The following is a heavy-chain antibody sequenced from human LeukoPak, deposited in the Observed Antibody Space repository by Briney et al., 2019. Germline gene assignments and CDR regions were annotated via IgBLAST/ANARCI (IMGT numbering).Heavy chain of an antibody. CDR1: GFTFSNYG. J-gene: IGHJ4*02. Sequence: GGSLRLSCAASGFTFSNYGMNWVRQAPGKGLEWVSYISSPSSSLYYADSVKGRFTTSRDNAKNSLFLQMNNLRAEDTAVYYCARGGAARPDYWGQGTLVTVSS. D-gene: IGHD6-6*01. V-gene: IGHV3-48*01. CDR3: ARGGAARPDY. CDR2: ISSPSSSL.